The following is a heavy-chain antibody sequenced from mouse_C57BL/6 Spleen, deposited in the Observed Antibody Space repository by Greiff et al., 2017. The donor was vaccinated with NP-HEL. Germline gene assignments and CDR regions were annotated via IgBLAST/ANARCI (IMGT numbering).Heavy chain of an antibody. V-gene: IGHV5-16*01. CDR1: GFTFSDYY. Sequence: EVKVVESEGGLVQPGSSMKLSCTASGFTFSDYYMAWVRQVPEKGLEWVANINYDGSSTYYLDSLKSRFIISRDNAKNILYLQMSSLKSEDTATYYCARGYGSSSYWYFDVWGTGTTVTVSS. CDR3: ARGYGSSSYWYFDV. J-gene: IGHJ1*03. D-gene: IGHD1-1*01. CDR2: INYDGSST.